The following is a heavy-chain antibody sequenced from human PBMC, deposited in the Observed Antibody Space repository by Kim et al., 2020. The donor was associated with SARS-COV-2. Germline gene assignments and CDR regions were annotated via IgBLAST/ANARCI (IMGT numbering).Heavy chain of an antibody. CDR3: ANDGY. CDR1: GCTFSSYS. D-gene: IGHD1-1*01. J-gene: IGHJ4*02. CDR2: ISSSSSYI. V-gene: IGHV3-21*01. Sequence: GGSMRLSCAASGCTFSSYSMNWVRQAPGKGLEWVSSISSSSSYIYYADSVMGRCTIFSDNAKNSLYRQMNSLRAEDTAVYYCANDGYWGQGTLVTVSS.